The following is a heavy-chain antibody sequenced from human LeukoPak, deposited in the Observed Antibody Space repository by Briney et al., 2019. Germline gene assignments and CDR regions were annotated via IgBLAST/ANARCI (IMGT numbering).Heavy chain of an antibody. CDR3: AREGWLQSSDFDY. Sequence: GGSLRLSCAASGFTFSSYEMNWVRQAPGKGLEWVSYISSSGSTIYYADSVKGRFTISRDNAKNSLYLQMNSLRAEDTAVYYCAREGWLQSSDFDYWGQGTLVTVSS. D-gene: IGHD5-24*01. CDR2: ISSSGSTI. V-gene: IGHV3-48*03. J-gene: IGHJ4*02. CDR1: GFTFSSYE.